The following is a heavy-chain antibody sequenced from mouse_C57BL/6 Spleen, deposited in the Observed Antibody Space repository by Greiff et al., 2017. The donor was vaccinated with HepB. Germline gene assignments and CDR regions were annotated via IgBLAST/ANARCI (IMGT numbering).Heavy chain of an antibody. J-gene: IGHJ2*01. D-gene: IGHD2-4*01. CDR1: GYTFTDYY. CDR3: EAMNYDYDSDY. CDR2: INPNNGGT. V-gene: IGHV1-26*01. Sequence: VQLQQSGPELVKPGASVKISCKASGYTFTDYYMNWVKQSHGKSLEWIGDINPNNGGTSYNQKFKGKATLTVDKSSSTAYMELRSLTSEDSAVYYCEAMNYDYDSDYWGQGTTLTVSS.